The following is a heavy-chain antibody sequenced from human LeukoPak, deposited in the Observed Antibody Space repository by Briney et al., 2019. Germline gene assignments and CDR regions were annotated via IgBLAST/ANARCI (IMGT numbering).Heavy chain of an antibody. CDR3: ARVGDYYDSSGYMDY. CDR2: ISAYNGNT. CDR1: GYTSTSYA. J-gene: IGHJ4*02. D-gene: IGHD3-22*01. Sequence: ASVKVSCKASGYTSTSYAISWVPQAPGQGLERMGWISAYNGNTKYAQKLEGRVTMTTDTSTSTAYMELRSLRSDDTAVYYCARVGDYYDSSGYMDYWGQGTLVTVSS. V-gene: IGHV1-18*01.